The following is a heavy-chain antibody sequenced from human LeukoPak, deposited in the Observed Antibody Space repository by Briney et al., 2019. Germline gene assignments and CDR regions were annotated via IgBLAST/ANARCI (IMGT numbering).Heavy chain of an antibody. D-gene: IGHD6-13*01. J-gene: IGHJ4*02. V-gene: IGHV3-21*01. Sequence: GGSLRLSCAASGFTFSSYSMNWVRQAPGKGLEWVSSISSSSSYICYADSVKGRFTISRDNAKNSLYLQMNSLRAEDTAVYYCARDNEYSSSWYYFDYWGQGTLVTVSS. CDR2: ISSSSSYI. CDR1: GFTFSSYS. CDR3: ARDNEYSSSWYYFDY.